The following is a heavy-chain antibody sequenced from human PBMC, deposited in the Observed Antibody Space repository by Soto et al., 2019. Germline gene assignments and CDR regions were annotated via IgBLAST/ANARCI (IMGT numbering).Heavy chain of an antibody. D-gene: IGHD1-26*01. V-gene: IGHV2-26*01. Sequence: QVTLKESGPVLVKPTETLTLTCTVSGFSLSNARMGVTWIRQPPGKALEWLAHIFSNDEKSYSTSLKSRLTSSQDTSKSQVVLTMTNMDPVDTATYYCARHGRGVGARPLDYWGQGTLVTVSS. J-gene: IGHJ4*02. CDR1: GFSLSNARMG. CDR3: ARHGRGVGARPLDY. CDR2: IFSNDEK.